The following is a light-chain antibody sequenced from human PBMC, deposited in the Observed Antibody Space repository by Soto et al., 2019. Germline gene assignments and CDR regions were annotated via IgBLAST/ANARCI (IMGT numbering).Light chain of an antibody. Sequence: DVVMTQSPLSLPVTLRQPASISFRSNQSLVHSDGISYFSWFQQRPGRSPRRLIYKVSNRDSGVPARFSGSGSGTDFALNISRVEAEDVGVYYCMQGTHWPITFGQGTRLEIK. CDR1: QSLVHSDGISY. V-gene: IGKV2-30*02. CDR2: KVS. J-gene: IGKJ5*01. CDR3: MQGTHWPIT.